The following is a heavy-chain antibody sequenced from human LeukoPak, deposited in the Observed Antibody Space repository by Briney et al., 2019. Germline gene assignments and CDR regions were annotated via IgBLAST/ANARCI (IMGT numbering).Heavy chain of an antibody. J-gene: IGHJ3*02. CDR1: GYTFTSYG. V-gene: IGHV1-18*01. CDR3: ARVSRPQTYYYDSSGYGRAFDI. CDR2: ISAYNGNT. D-gene: IGHD3-22*01. Sequence: ASVKVSCKASGYTFTSYGISWVRQAPGQGLEWMGWISAYNGNTNYAQKLQGRVTMTTDTSTSTAYMGLRSLRSDDTAVYYCARVSRPQTYYYDSSGYGRAFDIWGQGTMVTVSS.